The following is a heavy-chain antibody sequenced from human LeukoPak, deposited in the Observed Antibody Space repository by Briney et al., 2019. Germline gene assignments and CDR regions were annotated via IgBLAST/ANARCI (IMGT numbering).Heavy chain of an antibody. D-gene: IGHD6-19*01. CDR1: GYSFTSHY. Sequence: ASVKVSCKASGYSFTSHYMHWVRQAPGQGLEWMGWINPNSGGTNYAQKFQGRVTMTRDTSISTAYMELSRLRSDDTAVYYCARDDASAVAYWGQGTLVTVSS. J-gene: IGHJ4*02. CDR3: ARDDASAVAY. V-gene: IGHV1-2*02. CDR2: INPNSGGT.